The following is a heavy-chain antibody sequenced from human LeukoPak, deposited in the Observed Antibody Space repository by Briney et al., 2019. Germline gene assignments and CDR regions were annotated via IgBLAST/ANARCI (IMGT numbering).Heavy chain of an antibody. V-gene: IGHV3-66*01. Sequence: GGSLRLSCAASEFTVNSKDMSWVRQAPGKGLEWVSVIYSGGSTYYADSVKGRFTISRDNSKNTLYLQMNSLRAEDTAVYYCAKDRAGYAIFGVVTTQPWGQGTLVTVSS. J-gene: IGHJ5*02. CDR3: AKDRAGYAIFGVVTTQP. CDR1: EFTVNSKD. D-gene: IGHD3-3*01. CDR2: IYSGGST.